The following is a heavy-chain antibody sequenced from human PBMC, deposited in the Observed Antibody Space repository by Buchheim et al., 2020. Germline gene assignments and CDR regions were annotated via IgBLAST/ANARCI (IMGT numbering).Heavy chain of an antibody. D-gene: IGHD5-12*01. CDR1: GFTFTKYE. J-gene: IGHJ4*01. CDR3: VRDRSAYDWGY. V-gene: IGHV3-48*03. CDR2: ISTSGSVV. Sequence: EVHLVESGGGSVQPGGSLRLSCAASGFTFTKYEMNWVRQAPGKGLEWVSSISTSGSVVYYSESAKGRFTISRDNATNSLYLQMNSLRAEDTAVYYCVRDRSAYDWGYWGHGTL.